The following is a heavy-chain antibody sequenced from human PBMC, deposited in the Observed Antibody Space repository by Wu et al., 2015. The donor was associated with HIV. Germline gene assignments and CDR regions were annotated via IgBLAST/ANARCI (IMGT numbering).Heavy chain of an antibody. CDR1: GGTFSRYA. D-gene: IGHD3-9*01. V-gene: IGHV1-69*11. CDR2: LIPFLGTP. CDR3: ARHDILTGYYNYYYYGMDV. J-gene: IGHJ6*02. Sequence: QVQLVQSGAEVKKPGSSVKVSCKPSGGTFSRYAFSWVRQAPGHGLEWMGRLIPFLGTPTYAQRFQGKVTFTADESTNTAYMELSSLRSEDTAVYYCARHDILTGYYNYYYYGMDVWGQGTTVTVSS.